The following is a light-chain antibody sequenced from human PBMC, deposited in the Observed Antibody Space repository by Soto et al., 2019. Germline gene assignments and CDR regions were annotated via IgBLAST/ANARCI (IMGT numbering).Light chain of an antibody. V-gene: IGLV1-40*01. Sequence: QSVLTQPPSVSGAPGQSVTISCTGSSSNIGAGHDVHWYQQFPGTAPKVLIYGNNNRPSGVSNRFSGSKSGNTASLTISGLQAEDEADYYCSSYTSSSTLNVFGTGTKVTVL. CDR2: GNN. CDR1: SSNIGAGHD. J-gene: IGLJ1*01. CDR3: SSYTSSSTLNV.